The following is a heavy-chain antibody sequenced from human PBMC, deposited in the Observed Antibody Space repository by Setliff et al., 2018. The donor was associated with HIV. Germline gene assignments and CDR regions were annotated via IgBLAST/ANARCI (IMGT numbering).Heavy chain of an antibody. CDR3: ARGRGPVGGDAIDI. Sequence: PSETLSLTCAVHGESLSAYYWTWIRQPPGKGLEWIGEISHGGSANYNPSLKSRVTISEDTSKNQFSLKLKSATAADTAVYYCARGRGPVGGDAIDIWGQGTMVTVSS. D-gene: IGHD3-16*01. J-gene: IGHJ3*02. V-gene: IGHV4-34*01. CDR2: ISHGGSA. CDR1: GESLSAYY.